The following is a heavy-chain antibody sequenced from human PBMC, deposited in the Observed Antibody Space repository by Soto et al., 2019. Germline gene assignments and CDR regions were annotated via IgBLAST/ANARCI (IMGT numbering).Heavy chain of an antibody. CDR2: ISYDGSNK. V-gene: IGHV3-30-3*01. J-gene: IGHJ6*02. D-gene: IGHD7-27*01. CDR3: AREWRPLAFWGDYYYYGMDV. CDR1: GFTFSSYA. Sequence: GGSLRLSCAASGFTFSSYAMHWVRQAPGKGLEWVAVISYDGSNKYYADSVKGRFTISRDNSKNTLYLQMNSLRAEDTAVYYCAREWRPLAFWGDYYYYGMDVWGQGTTVTVSS.